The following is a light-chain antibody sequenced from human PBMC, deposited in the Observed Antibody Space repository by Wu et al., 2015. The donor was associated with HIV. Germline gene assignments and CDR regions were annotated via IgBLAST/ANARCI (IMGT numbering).Light chain of an antibody. CDR2: SAS. CDR1: QDIKSN. V-gene: IGKV1-8*01. J-gene: IGKJ4*01. Sequence: AIRMTQSPSSLSASTGDRVTITCRASQDIKSNLAWYQQKPGKAPNLLIFSASTLHSGVPSRFSGSRSGTEFTLTISCLQSEDFAHYYCQQYDTYPLAFGGGTKVEIK. CDR3: QQYDTYPLA.